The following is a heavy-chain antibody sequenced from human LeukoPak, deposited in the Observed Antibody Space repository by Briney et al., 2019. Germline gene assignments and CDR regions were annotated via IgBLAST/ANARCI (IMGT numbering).Heavy chain of an antibody. J-gene: IGHJ4*02. D-gene: IGHD3-22*01. Sequence: GGSLRLSCAASGFTFSSYAMSWVRQAPGKGLEWVSAISGSGGITYYADSVKGRFTISRDNAKNTLYLQMNSLRAEDTAVYYCAKVVGYDSSGYYYFDYWGQGTLVTVSS. V-gene: IGHV3-23*01. CDR2: ISGSGGIT. CDR3: AKVVGYDSSGYYYFDY. CDR1: GFTFSSYA.